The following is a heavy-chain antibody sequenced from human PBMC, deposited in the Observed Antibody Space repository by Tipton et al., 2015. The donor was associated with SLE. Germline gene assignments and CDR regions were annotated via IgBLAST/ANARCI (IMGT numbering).Heavy chain of an antibody. CDR2: IFYSGDA. CDR3: ARGGLGRGSGWSGAFDP. D-gene: IGHD6-19*01. Sequence: TLSLTCTISGGSVSSASYYWTWIRQPPGKGMEWLGYIFYSGDATYHPSLKSRVTISIDTSKNQFSLKLSSVTAADTAVYYCARGGLGRGSGWSGAFDPWGQGTLVTVSS. V-gene: IGHV4-61*01. J-gene: IGHJ5*02. CDR1: GGSVSSASYY.